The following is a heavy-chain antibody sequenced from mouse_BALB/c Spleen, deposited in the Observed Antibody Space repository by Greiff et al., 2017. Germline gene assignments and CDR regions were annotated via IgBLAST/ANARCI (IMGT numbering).Heavy chain of an antibody. CDR3: TRDGNFDD. J-gene: IGHJ2*01. CDR2: IYPSDSYT. Sequence: QVHVKQPGAELVRPGASVKLSCKASGYTFTSYWINWVKQRPGQGLEWIGNIYPSDSYTNYNQKFKDKATLTVDKSSSTAYMQLSSPTSEDSAVYYCTRDGNFDDWGQGTTLTVSS. D-gene: IGHD2-1*01. V-gene: IGHV1-69*02. CDR1: GYTFTSYW.